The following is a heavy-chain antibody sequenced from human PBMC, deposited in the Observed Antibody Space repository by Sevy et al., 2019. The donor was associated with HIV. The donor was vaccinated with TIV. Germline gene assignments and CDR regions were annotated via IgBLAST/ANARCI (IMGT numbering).Heavy chain of an antibody. CDR3: AKDIVVVVGEAFDI. D-gene: IGHD2-15*01. CDR2: IKQDGSEK. CDR1: GFTFSNYW. Sequence: GGSLRLSCAASGFTFSNYWMTWVRQAPGKGLEWVANIKQDGSEKYYVDSVKGRFTISRDKSKNTLYLQMNSLRAEDTAVYYCAKDIVVVVGEAFDIWGQGTMVTVSS. J-gene: IGHJ3*02. V-gene: IGHV3-7*03.